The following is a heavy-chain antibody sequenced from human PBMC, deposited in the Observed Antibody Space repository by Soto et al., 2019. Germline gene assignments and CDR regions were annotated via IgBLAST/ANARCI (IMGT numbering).Heavy chain of an antibody. CDR1: GFTFRSYA. J-gene: IGHJ4*02. CDR2: IRYDGNNK. CDR3: ARDMGMTPVTHDY. D-gene: IGHD4-17*01. Sequence: GGSLRLSCAASGFTFRSYAMHWVRHAPGEGREWVAVIRYDGNNKYHADSVKGRFTISIDNSKNTLYLQMNSLRAEDTAVYYCARDMGMTPVTHDYCGQGTLVTVSS. V-gene: IGHV3-30-3*01.